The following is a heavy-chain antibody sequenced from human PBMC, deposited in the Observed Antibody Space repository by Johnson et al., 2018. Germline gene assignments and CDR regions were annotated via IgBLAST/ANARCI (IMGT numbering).Heavy chain of an antibody. CDR1: GFTFSSYA. Sequence: EVQLVESGGGLVQPGGSXRLSCAASGFTFSSYAMSWVRQAPGKGLEWVSAISGSGDTTYYADPVKGRFTISRDNAKNPLYLQMNSLRAEDTAVYYCARTRGGSSSWYLYYYYYMDVWGKGTTVTVSS. D-gene: IGHD6-13*01. CDR2: ISGSGDTT. CDR3: ARTRGGSSSWYLYYYYYMDV. V-gene: IGHV3-23*04. J-gene: IGHJ6*03.